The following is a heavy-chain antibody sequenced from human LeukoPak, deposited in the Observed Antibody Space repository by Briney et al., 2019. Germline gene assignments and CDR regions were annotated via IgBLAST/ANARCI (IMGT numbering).Heavy chain of an antibody. CDR3: ARYRLSDSPINWFDP. D-gene: IGHD3-22*01. Sequence: ASVKVSCKASGYIFSSFGITWVRQAPGQGLEWMGWISAYNGNANYPGKLQGRVTMTTDTSTKTAYMELRSLRSDDTAVYYCARYRLSDSPINWFDPWGQGTLVTVSS. J-gene: IGHJ5*02. V-gene: IGHV1-18*01. CDR2: ISAYNGNA. CDR1: GYIFSSFG.